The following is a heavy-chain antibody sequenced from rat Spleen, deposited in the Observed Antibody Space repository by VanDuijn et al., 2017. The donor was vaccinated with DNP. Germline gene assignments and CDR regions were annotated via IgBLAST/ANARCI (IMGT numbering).Heavy chain of an antibody. CDR1: GFSLTSYN. D-gene: IGHD1-5*01. CDR3: ARDGYNYVMDA. Sequence: QVQLMESGPGLVQPSETLSLTCTVSGFSLTSYNVHWVRQPPGKGLEWMGVMWSGGSTDYNSALKSRLSISRDTSKNQVFLKMNSLQSEDTTTYYCARDGYNYVMDAWGQGASVTVSS. J-gene: IGHJ4*01. V-gene: IGHV2-45*01. CDR2: MWSGGST.